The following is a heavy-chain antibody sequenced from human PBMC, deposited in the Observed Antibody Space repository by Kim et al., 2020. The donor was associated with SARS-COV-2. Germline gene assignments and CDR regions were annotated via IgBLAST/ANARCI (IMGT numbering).Heavy chain of an antibody. D-gene: IGHD3-22*01. CDR1: GDSVNGHY. Sequence: SETLSLTCTVSGDSVNGHYWIWVRQPPGKGLEWIGYIHDSGRSDHNPSLKSRVTQSLDTSRNQFSLKLSSVTAADTAIYFCTGHYHYDAWGQGAVVTVSS. CDR3: TGHYHYDA. V-gene: IGHV4-59*02. J-gene: IGHJ4*02. CDR2: IHDSGRS.